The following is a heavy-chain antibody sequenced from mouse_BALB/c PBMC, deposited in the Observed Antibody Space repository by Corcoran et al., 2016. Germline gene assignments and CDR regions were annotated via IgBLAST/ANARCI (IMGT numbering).Heavy chain of an antibody. CDR2: ISYDGSN. Sequence: DVQLQESGPGLVKPSQSLSLTCSVTGYSITSGYYWNWIRQFPGNKLEWMGYISYDGSNNYNPSLKNRISITRDTSKNQFFLKLNSVTTEDTATYYCARGLHWGQGTLVTVSA. CDR3: ARGLH. D-gene: IGHD1-2*01. J-gene: IGHJ3*01. V-gene: IGHV3-6*02. CDR1: GYSITSGYY.